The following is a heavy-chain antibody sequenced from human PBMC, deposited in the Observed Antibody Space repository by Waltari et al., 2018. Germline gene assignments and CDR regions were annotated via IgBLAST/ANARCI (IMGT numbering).Heavy chain of an antibody. J-gene: IGHJ4*02. CDR3: ARRVYDSSDHSKYFDC. CDR1: GYGFTTYW. CDR2: IYPGDSDT. Sequence: EVQLVQSGAEVKKPGASLKISCKGSGYGFTTYWIGWVRQMPGKGLEWMGIIYPGDSDTRYSPSFQGQVTISVDKSISASYLQWSSLKASDTAMYYCARRVYDSSDHSKYFDCWGQGTLVTVSS. D-gene: IGHD3-22*01. V-gene: IGHV5-51*01.